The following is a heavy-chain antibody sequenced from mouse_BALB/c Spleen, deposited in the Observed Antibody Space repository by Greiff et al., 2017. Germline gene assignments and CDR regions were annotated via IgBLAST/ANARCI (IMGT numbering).Heavy chain of an antibody. CDR1: GYSITSDYA. V-gene: IGHV3-2*02. J-gene: IGHJ4*01. Sequence: DVHLVESGPGLVKPSQSLSLTCTVTGYSITSDYAWNWIRQFPGNKLEWMGYISYSGSTSYNPSLKSRISITRDTSKNQFFLQLNSVTTEDTATYYCARGSTMITTDAMDYWGQGTSVTVSS. CDR3: ARGSTMITTDAMDY. D-gene: IGHD2-4*01. CDR2: ISYSGST.